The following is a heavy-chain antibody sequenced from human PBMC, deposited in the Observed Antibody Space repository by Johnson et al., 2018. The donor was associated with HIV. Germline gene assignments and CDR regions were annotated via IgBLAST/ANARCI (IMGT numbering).Heavy chain of an antibody. Sequence: GGSLRLSCAASGFTFSSYGMHWVRQAPGKGLEWVATIHYDGTKKEYADSVKGRFTISRDNSKNTLYLQMNSLRAEDTAVYYCAKVYSSSVPAPGIWGQGTMVTVSS. J-gene: IGHJ3*02. D-gene: IGHD6-6*01. V-gene: IGHV3-30*02. CDR1: GFTFSSYG. CDR3: AKVYSSSVPAPGI. CDR2: IHYDGTKK.